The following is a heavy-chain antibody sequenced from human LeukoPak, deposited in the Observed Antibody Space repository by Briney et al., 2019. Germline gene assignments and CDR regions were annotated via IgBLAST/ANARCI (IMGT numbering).Heavy chain of an antibody. D-gene: IGHD2-2*01. CDR3: ARPRCYGTPHDAFDI. CDR1: GFSFNAFW. V-gene: IGHV3-7*01. CDR2: MKHDGSEK. Sequence: GGSLRLSCVGSGFSFNAFWINWVRLAPGEGLEWVINMKHDGSEKYYLDSVKGRFTISRDNAKNSISLQMNRLRVEDTAVYYCARPRCYGTPHDAFDIWGQGTMVTVSS. J-gene: IGHJ3*02.